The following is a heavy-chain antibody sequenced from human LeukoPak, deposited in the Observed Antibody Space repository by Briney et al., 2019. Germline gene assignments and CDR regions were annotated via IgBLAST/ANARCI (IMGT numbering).Heavy chain of an antibody. V-gene: IGHV1-2*02. CDR3: ARDGPAQMVDFDY. D-gene: IGHD3-10*01. CDR2: IYPNNGDT. CDR1: GYTFSGTGWY. Sequence: ASVKVSCKASGYTFSGTGWYLYWLRQAPGQGLECMGWIYPNNGDTAYAQKFQGRVAMTRDTSISTAYMELRSLRLDDTAVYYCARDGPAQMVDFDYWGQGTLVTVSS. J-gene: IGHJ4*02.